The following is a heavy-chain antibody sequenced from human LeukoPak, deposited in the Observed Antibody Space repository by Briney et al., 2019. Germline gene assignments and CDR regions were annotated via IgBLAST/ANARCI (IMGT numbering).Heavy chain of an antibody. Sequence: GASVKVSCKASGYTFTGYYMHWVRQAPGQGLEWMGWINPNSGGINYAQKFRGRVTMTRDTSINTVYMELSRLSSDDTAIYYCARSSPESFYDFQSNWFDPWGQGTLVTVSS. CDR1: GYTFTGYY. D-gene: IGHD3/OR15-3a*01. J-gene: IGHJ5*02. CDR3: ARSSPESFYDFQSNWFDP. CDR2: INPNSGGI. V-gene: IGHV1-2*02.